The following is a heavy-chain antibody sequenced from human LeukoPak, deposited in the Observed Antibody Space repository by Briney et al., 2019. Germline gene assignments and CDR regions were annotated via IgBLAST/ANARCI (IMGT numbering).Heavy chain of an antibody. D-gene: IGHD2-15*01. CDR3: AKTTQVVAAEY. CDR2: IYYTGST. J-gene: IGHJ4*02. Sequence: SSETLSLTCTVSGGSISSSNYYWAWIRQPPRKGLEWIGTIYYTGSTYYNPSLKSRVTISVDTSNNQFSLKLRSVTAADTAVYYCAKTTQVVAAEYWGQGTLVTVSS. V-gene: IGHV4-39*01. CDR1: GGSISSSNYY.